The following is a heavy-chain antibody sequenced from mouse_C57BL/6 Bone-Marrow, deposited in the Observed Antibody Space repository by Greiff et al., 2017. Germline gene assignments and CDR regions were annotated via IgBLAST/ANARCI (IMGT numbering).Heavy chain of an antibody. Sequence: VQLQQSGAELVRPGASVMLSCTASGFNIKDDYMHWVKQRPEQGLEWIGWIDPENGDTEYASKFQGKATITADTSSNTAYLQLSSLTSEDTAVYYCTTGTTDYFDYWGQGTTLTVSS. D-gene: IGHD1-1*01. V-gene: IGHV14-4*01. CDR1: GFNIKDDY. CDR2: IDPENGDT. CDR3: TTGTTDYFDY. J-gene: IGHJ2*01.